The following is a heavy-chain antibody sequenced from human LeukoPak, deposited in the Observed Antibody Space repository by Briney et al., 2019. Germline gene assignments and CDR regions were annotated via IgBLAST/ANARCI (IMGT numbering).Heavy chain of an antibody. CDR1: GFTFSDYW. V-gene: IGHV3-7*01. J-gene: IGHJ2*01. CDR3: ATDRSWYFHL. CDR2: IKPDGSEK. Sequence: GGSLRLSCAASGFTFSDYWMSWVRQAPGKGLEWVANIKPDGSEKYYADSVKGRFTISRDNAKNSLFLQMNNLRAEDTAVYYCATDRSWYFHLWGRGTLVTVSS.